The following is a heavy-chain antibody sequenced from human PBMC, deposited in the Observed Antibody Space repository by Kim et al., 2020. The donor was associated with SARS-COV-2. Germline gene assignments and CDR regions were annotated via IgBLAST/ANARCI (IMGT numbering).Heavy chain of an antibody. CDR1: GFTFSSYA. V-gene: IGHV3-33*01. D-gene: IGHD6-19*01. Sequence: GGSLRLSCAASGFTFSSYAMHWVRQAPGKGLEWVALIWYDGSNQNYGDSVTGRFTISRDNSKNMVFLHMTSMRVEDTAIYYCARGGARAGTYLGDWGQGARVTVSS. J-gene: IGHJ4*02. CDR2: IWYDGSNQ. CDR3: ARGGARAGTYLGD.